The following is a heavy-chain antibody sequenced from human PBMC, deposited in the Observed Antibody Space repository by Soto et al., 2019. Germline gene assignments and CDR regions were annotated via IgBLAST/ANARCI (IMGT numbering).Heavy chain of an antibody. Sequence: GGSLRLSCAASGSTFSTYAMSWVRQAPGKGLEWVSGISASGGTTYYADSVKGRFSISRDNSKNTLYLQMNSLRAEDTAIYFCAKNGDRKAHFDYWGQGTLVTVSS. CDR3: AKNGDRKAHFDY. V-gene: IGHV3-23*01. D-gene: IGHD2-21*01. CDR2: ISASGGTT. J-gene: IGHJ4*02. CDR1: GSTFSTYA.